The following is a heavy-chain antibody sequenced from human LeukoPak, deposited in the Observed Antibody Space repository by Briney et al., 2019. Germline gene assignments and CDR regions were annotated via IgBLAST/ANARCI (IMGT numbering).Heavy chain of an antibody. J-gene: IGHJ2*01. CDR3: ARVAGGSGWYFDL. Sequence: SETLSLTCSVSGGSISSYYWSWIRQPPGKGLEWIGYIYHSGSTNYNASLKSRVTTSVDTSKKQFSLKLRSVTAADTAVYYCARVAGGSGWYFDLWGRGTLVTVSS. V-gene: IGHV4-59*01. CDR1: GGSISSYY. D-gene: IGHD6-19*01. CDR2: IYHSGST.